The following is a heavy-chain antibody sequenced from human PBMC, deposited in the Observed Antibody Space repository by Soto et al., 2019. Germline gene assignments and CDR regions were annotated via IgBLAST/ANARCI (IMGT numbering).Heavy chain of an antibody. Sequence: QVQLVQSGAEVKKPGSSVKFSCKASGGTFSSYTISWVRQAPGQGLEWMGRIIPILGIANYAQKFQGRVTITADKSTSTAYMELSSLRSEDTAVYYCARGDTYYYGSGSQFDYWGQGTLVTVSS. V-gene: IGHV1-69*02. CDR1: GGTFSSYT. D-gene: IGHD3-10*01. CDR2: IIPILGIA. CDR3: ARGDTYYYGSGSQFDY. J-gene: IGHJ4*02.